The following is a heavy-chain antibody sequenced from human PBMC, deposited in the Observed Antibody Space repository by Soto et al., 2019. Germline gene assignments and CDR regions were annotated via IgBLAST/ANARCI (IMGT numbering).Heavy chain of an antibody. CDR3: ARVLLPGPDACRI. J-gene: IGHJ6*02. CDR1: GGSISSYY. V-gene: IGHV4-59*01. Sequence: PSETLSLTCTVSGGSISSYYWSWIRPPPGKGLEWIGYIYYSGSTNYNPSLKSRVTISVDTSKNQFSLNLSSVTAADTAVYYCARVLLPGPDACRIWGQGTTVTVS. CDR2: IYYSGST. D-gene: IGHD2-15*01.